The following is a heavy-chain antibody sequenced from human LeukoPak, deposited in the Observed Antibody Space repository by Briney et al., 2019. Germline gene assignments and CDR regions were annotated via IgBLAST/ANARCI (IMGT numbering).Heavy chain of an antibody. D-gene: IGHD3-9*01. CDR1: GYTFTNYY. Sequence: ASVKVSCKASGYTFTNYYIHWVRQAPGQGLEWMGVINPSGGTTSYAQKFQGRVTMTRDTSTSTVYMDVSSLRSEDTALYYCARDYDILTGYYIGSSNGMDVWGQGTTVTVSS. J-gene: IGHJ6*02. CDR2: INPSGGTT. CDR3: ARDYDILTGYYIGSSNGMDV. V-gene: IGHV1-46*01.